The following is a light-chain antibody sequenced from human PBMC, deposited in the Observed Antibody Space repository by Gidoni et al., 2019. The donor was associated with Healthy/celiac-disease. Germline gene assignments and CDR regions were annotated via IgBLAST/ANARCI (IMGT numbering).Light chain of an antibody. J-gene: IGKJ1*01. CDR1: QSISSY. V-gene: IGKV1-39*01. CDR3: QQSYRTPWK. Sequence: DIQMTQSPSSLSASVGDRVTITCRASQSISSYVNWYQQKPGKAPKRMIYGASSLESGVPSRFSGSGSGKDFTLSISSLQTEDFETYYCQQSYRTPWKLGQGTKVEIK. CDR2: GAS.